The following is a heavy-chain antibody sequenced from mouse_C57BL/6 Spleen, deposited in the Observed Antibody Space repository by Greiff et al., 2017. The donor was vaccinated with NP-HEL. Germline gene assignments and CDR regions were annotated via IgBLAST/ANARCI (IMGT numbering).Heavy chain of an antibody. D-gene: IGHD4-1*01. J-gene: IGHJ2*01. V-gene: IGHV1-82*01. CDR1: GYAFSSSW. CDR3: ARAELGAYFDY. Sequence: VKLMESGPELVKPGASVKISCKASGYAFSSSWMNWVKQRPGKGLEWIGRIYPGDGDTNYNGKFKGKATLTADKSSSTAYMQLSSLTSEDSAVYFCARAELGAYFDYWGQGTTLTVSS. CDR2: IYPGDGDT.